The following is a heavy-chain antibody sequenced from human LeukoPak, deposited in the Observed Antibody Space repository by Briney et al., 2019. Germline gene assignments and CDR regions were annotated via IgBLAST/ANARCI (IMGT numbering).Heavy chain of an antibody. J-gene: IGHJ4*02. Sequence: SVKVSCKASGYTFTGYYMHWVRQAPGQGLEWMGWINPNSGGTNYAQKFQGRVTMTRDTSISTAYMELSRLRSDDTAVYYCARVGFVGSGYYDYWGQGTLVTVSS. D-gene: IGHD3-22*01. CDR3: ARVGFVGSGYYDY. CDR2: INPNSGGT. CDR1: GYTFTGYY. V-gene: IGHV1-2*02.